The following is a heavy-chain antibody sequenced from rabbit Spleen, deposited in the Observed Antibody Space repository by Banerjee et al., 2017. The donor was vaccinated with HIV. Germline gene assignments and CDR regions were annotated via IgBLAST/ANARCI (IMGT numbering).Heavy chain of an antibody. CDR1: GLDFSNDYY. V-gene: IGHV1S45*01. CDR2: IDSGSSGFT. Sequence: QEQLVESGGGLVQPEGSLTLTCKASGLDFSNDYYMCWVRQAPGKGLEWIACIDSGSSGFTYFASWAKGRFTISKTSSTTVTLQMTSLTVADTATYFCARDLDGVIGWNFGWWGPGTLVTVS. D-gene: IGHD4-1*01. CDR3: ARDLDGVIGWNFGW. J-gene: IGHJ6*01.